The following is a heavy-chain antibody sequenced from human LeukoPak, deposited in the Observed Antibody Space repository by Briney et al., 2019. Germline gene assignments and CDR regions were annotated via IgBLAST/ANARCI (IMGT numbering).Heavy chain of an antibody. CDR2: IRYDGSNK. V-gene: IGHV3-30*02. J-gene: IGHJ6*03. Sequence: GGSLRLSCAASGFTFSSYGMHWVRQAPGKGLEWVAFIRYDGSNKYYADSVKGRFTISRDNSKNTLYLQMNSLRAEDTAVYYCAKDGGNYYYYYMDVWGKGTTVTVSS. D-gene: IGHD3-16*01. CDR1: GFTFSSYG. CDR3: AKDGGNYYYYYMDV.